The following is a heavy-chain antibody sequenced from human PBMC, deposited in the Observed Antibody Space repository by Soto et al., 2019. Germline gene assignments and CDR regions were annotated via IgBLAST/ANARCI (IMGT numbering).Heavy chain of an antibody. Sequence: QVQLVESGGGVVQPGRSLRLSCAASGFTFSSYGMHWVRQAPGKGLEWVAVIWYDGSNKYYADSVKGRFTISRDNSKNTLYLQMNSLRAEDTAVYYCARDTGIADGGYESPKHYWGQGTLVTVSS. D-gene: IGHD5-12*01. V-gene: IGHV3-33*01. J-gene: IGHJ4*02. CDR1: GFTFSSYG. CDR3: ARDTGIADGGYESPKHY. CDR2: IWYDGSNK.